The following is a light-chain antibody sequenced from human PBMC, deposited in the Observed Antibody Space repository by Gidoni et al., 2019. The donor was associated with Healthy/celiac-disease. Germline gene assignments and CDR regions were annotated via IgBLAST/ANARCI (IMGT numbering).Light chain of an antibody. CDR1: SYNIGAGYD. CDR2: GNS. Sequence: QSVLTQPPSVSEAPGQRVTISCTGSSYNIGAGYDVHWSQQLPGTAPKLLIYGNSNRPSVVPDRFSGSKSGTSASLAITGLQAEDEADYYCQSYDSSLSGYVFGTGTKVTGL. V-gene: IGLV1-40*01. J-gene: IGLJ1*01. CDR3: QSYDSSLSGYV.